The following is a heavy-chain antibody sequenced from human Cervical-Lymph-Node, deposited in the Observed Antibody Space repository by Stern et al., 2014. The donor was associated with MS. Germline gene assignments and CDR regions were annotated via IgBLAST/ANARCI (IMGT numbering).Heavy chain of an antibody. J-gene: IGHJ5*02. CDR2: IFANDEN. CDR3: ARMFSFTVLGLVVNSNFFDP. D-gene: IGHD2/OR15-2a*01. CDR1: GFSLNNSNMG. Sequence: QVTLRESGPVVVKPTETLTLTCAVSGFSLNNSNMGVSWIRQSPGKALEWLAHIFANDENTYTASLESRINISKDTSKNQVALIMTNVDPIDTATYYCARMFSFTVLGLVVNSNFFDPWGPGTQVTVSS. V-gene: IGHV2-26*01.